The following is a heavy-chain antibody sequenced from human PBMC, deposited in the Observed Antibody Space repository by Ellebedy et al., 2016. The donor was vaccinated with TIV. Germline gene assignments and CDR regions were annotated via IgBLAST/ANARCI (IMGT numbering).Heavy chain of an antibody. Sequence: ESLKIPXTVSGGSISGYYWNWIRQPPGKGLEWIGYMHYTGSTNYNPSLQSRVTISIDTSKNQFSLNVNSVTAADTAVYFCARSTYGLVGATFDYWGQGTLVTVSS. J-gene: IGHJ4*02. CDR3: ARSTYGLVGATFDY. CDR2: MHYTGST. D-gene: IGHD1-26*01. V-gene: IGHV4-59*01. CDR1: GGSISGYY.